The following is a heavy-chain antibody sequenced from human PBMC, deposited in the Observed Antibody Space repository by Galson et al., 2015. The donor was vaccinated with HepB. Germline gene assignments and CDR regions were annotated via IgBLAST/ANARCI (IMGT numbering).Heavy chain of an antibody. CDR2: TYYRSKWYN. CDR1: GDSVPSNSAA. CDR3: ASTNCGGDCYSFQH. V-gene: IGHV6-1*01. Sequence: CAISGDSVPSNSAAWNWIRQSPSRGLEWLGRTYYRSKWYNDYAVSVKSRITINPDTSKNQFSLQLNSVTPEDTAVYYCASTNCGGDCYSFQHWGQGTLVTVSS. J-gene: IGHJ1*01. D-gene: IGHD2-21*01.